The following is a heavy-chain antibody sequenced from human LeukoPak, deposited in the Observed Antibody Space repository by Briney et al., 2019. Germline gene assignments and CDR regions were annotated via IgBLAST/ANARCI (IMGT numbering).Heavy chain of an antibody. D-gene: IGHD1-26*01. Sequence: ASVKVSCKASGYTFTNYAFGWVRRAPGQGLEWMGWISAYNGDRNYAQNFQGRVTMTTDTSTSTAFMELRSLRSDDTAVYYCARDDSGSLNWFDPWGQGTLVTVSS. CDR3: ARDDSGSLNWFDP. V-gene: IGHV1-18*01. CDR2: ISAYNGDR. CDR1: GYTFTNYA. J-gene: IGHJ5*02.